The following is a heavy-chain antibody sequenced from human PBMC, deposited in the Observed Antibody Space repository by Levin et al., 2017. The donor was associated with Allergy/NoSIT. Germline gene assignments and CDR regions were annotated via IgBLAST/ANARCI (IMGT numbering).Heavy chain of an antibody. CDR2: IKEDGSEQ. J-gene: IGHJ4*02. CDR1: GFTFRSYW. V-gene: IGHV3-7*01. D-gene: IGHD3-16*01. CDR3: VRDGGLRRSDY. Sequence: GESLKISCASSGFTFRSYWMGWVRQAPGKGLEWVGNIKEDGSEQYYVDSVRGRFSISRDNAKSSLSLQMNSLRAEDTAVYYCVRDGGLRRSDYWGQGTLVTVSS.